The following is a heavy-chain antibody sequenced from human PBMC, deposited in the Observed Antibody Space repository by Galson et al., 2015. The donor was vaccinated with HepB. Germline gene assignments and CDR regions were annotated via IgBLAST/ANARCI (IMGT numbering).Heavy chain of an antibody. D-gene: IGHD3-22*01. J-gene: IGHJ4*02. CDR3: ARSPGWYYDSSGYSEGDY. CDR2: IYYSGST. Sequence: ETLSLTCTVSGGSISSSSYYWGWIRQPPGKGLEWIGSIYYSGSTYYNPSLKSRVTISVDTSKNQFSLKLSSVTAADTAVYYCARSPGWYYDSSGYSEGDYWGQGTLVTVSS. CDR1: GGSISSSSYY. V-gene: IGHV4-39*01.